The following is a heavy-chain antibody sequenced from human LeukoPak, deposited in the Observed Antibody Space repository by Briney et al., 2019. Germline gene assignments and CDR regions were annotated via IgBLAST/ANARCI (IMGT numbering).Heavy chain of an antibody. Sequence: SETLSLTCTVSGGSISSDYWSWIRQPPGKGLEWIGYIYYSGSTNYNPSLKSRVTISVDTSKNQFSLKLSSVTAADTAVYYCSRRHGSGNPYYFDYWGQGTLVIVSS. D-gene: IGHD3-3*01. CDR1: GGSISSDY. V-gene: IGHV4-59*08. J-gene: IGHJ4*02. CDR2: IYYSGST. CDR3: SRRHGSGNPYYFDY.